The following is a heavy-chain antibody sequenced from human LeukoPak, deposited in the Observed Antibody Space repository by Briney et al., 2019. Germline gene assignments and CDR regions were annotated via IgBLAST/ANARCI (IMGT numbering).Heavy chain of an antibody. CDR1: GFTFTSSA. Sequence: ASVKVSCKASGFTFTSSAVQWVRQAPGQGLEWMGRINPNSGDTNYAQKFQGRVTMTRDTSISTACMEVTGLTSDDTAIYYCARMPTSTTPFTFWGQGTLVTVSS. CDR3: ARMPTSTTPFTF. J-gene: IGHJ1*01. D-gene: IGHD1-14*01. V-gene: IGHV1-2*06. CDR2: INPNSGDT.